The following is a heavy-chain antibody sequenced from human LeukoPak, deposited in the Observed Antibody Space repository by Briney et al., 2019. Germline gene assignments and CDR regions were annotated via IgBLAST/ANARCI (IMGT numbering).Heavy chain of an antibody. CDR1: GGSISSYY. Sequence: SETLSLTCTVSGGSISSYYWSWIRQPAGKGLEWIGRIYTSGSTNYNPSLKSRVTMSVDTSKNQFSLKLSSVTAADTAVYYCARDSLKGTRAYITGTDWGQGTLVTVSS. D-gene: IGHD1-20*01. CDR3: ARDSLKGTRAYITGTD. CDR2: IYTSGST. V-gene: IGHV4-4*07. J-gene: IGHJ4*02.